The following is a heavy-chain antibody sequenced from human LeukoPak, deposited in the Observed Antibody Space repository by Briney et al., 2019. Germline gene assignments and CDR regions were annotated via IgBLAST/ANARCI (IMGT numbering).Heavy chain of an antibody. CDR3: ARAHMVRGVSSGAEGGY. V-gene: IGHV3-48*01. D-gene: IGHD3-10*01. CDR1: GFTFSSYS. CDR2: ISSSSSTI. J-gene: IGHJ4*02. Sequence: PGGSLRLSCAASGFTFSSYSMNWVRQAPGKGLEWVSYISSSSSTIYYADSVKGRFTISRDNAKNSLYLQMNSLRAEDTAVYYCARAHMVRGVSSGAEGGYWGQGTLVTVSS.